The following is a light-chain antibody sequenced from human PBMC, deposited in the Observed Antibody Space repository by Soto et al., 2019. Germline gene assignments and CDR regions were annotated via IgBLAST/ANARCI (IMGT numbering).Light chain of an antibody. Sequence: DIQMTQSPPSLSASVGDRVTITCRASKGINNYLAWFQQQPGTAPKPLIYATSTLHSGVPSRFTGSGSGTEFTLTITSLQPADFVTYYCQQYNSYPWTFGQGTKVEVK. CDR2: ATS. CDR1: KGINNY. V-gene: IGKV1-16*01. CDR3: QQYNSYPWT. J-gene: IGKJ1*01.